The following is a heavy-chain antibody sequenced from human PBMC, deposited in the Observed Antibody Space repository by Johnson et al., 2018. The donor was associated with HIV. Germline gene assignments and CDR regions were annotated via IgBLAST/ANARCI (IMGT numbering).Heavy chain of an antibody. J-gene: IGHJ3*02. CDR3: AKAEGESRGAFDI. V-gene: IGHV3-11*04. Sequence: QVQLVESGGGLVKPGGSLRLSCAASGFTFSGYYMSWIRQAPGKGLECLSYISSSGYSIYYTDSVKGRFTISRDNAKNSLFLQMNSLRAEDTAVYYCAKAEGESRGAFDIWGQGTMVTVSS. CDR2: ISSSGYSI. D-gene: IGHD3-22*01. CDR1: GFTFSGYY.